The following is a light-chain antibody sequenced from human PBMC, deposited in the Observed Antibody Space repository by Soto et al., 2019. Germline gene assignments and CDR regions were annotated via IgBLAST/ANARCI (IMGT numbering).Light chain of an antibody. J-gene: IGLJ2*01. V-gene: IGLV2-14*01. Sequence: QSALTQPASVSGSPGQSITISCTGTSSDVGGYNYVSWYQQHPGKAPKLMIYDVSNWPSGVSNRFSGSKSGNTASLTISGLQAEAEADYYCSSYTSSSIVFGGGTKLTVL. CDR3: SSYTSSSIV. CDR1: SSDVGGYNY. CDR2: DVS.